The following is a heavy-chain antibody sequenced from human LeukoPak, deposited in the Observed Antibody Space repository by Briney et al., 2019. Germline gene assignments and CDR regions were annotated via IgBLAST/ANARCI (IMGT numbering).Heavy chain of an antibody. V-gene: IGHV3-30*03. CDR3: ALEGDGYNGPDY. J-gene: IGHJ4*02. CDR1: GFTFSSYG. CDR2: ISYDGSNK. Sequence: GGSLRLSCAASGFTFSSYGMHWVRQAPGKGLEWVAVISYDGSNKYYADSVKGRFTISRDNSKNTVYLQINSLRVEDTAVYYCALEGDGYNGPDYWGQGTLVTVSS. D-gene: IGHD5-24*01.